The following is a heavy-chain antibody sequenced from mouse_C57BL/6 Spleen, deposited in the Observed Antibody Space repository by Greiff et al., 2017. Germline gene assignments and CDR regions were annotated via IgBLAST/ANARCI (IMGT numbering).Heavy chain of an antibody. CDR1: GYTFTDYT. CDR3: ATLPY. V-gene: IGHV1-18*01. J-gene: IGHJ3*01. Sequence: VQLKQSGPELVKPGASVKIPCKASGYTFTDYTMAWVKQSPGKSLEWIGDINPNNGGTIYNQKFKGKATLTVDKSSSTAYLELRSLTSEDTAVYYCATLPYWGQGTLVTVSA. CDR2: INPNNGGT.